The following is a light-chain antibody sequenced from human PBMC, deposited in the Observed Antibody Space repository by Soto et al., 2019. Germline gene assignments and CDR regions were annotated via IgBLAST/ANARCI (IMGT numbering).Light chain of an antibody. CDR2: AAS. J-gene: IGKJ5*01. CDR3: QQSYSTPPIT. CDR1: QSISNY. V-gene: IGKV1-39*01. Sequence: DIQMTQSPSSLSASVGDRVTITCRASQSISNYLNWYQQKPGKAPKLLIYAASSLQSGVPSRFSSSGSGTDFTLTISSVQPEDFATYYCQQSYSTPPITFGQGTRLEIK.